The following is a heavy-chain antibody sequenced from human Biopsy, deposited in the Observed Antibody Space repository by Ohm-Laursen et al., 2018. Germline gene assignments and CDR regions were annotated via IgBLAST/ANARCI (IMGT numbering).Heavy chain of an antibody. CDR1: GFTFSVYA. V-gene: IGHV3-33*01. CDR3: ARDPIVGSKADGMDV. J-gene: IGHJ6*02. D-gene: IGHD1-26*01. CDR2: IWYDGSSE. Sequence: SLRLSCSASGFTFSVYAMHWVCQAPGKGLEWVSIIWYDGSSEYYADSVKGRFTISRVNSKNTVYLQMNSLIVEDTAVYYCARDPIVGSKADGMDVWGQGTTVTVSS.